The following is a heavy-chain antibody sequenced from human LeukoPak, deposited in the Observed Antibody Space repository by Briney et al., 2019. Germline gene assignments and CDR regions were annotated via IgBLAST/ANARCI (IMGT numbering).Heavy chain of an antibody. D-gene: IGHD3-10*01. V-gene: IGHV4-34*01. CDR2: IKHSGST. CDR1: GGSFSGYY. J-gene: IGHJ5*02. Sequence: SETLSLTCAVSGGSFSGYYWSWIRQPPGKGLEWIGEIKHSGSTNYNPSLKSRVTISVDTSKNQFSLKLSSVTAADTAVYYCARETSGYGSGYANWFDRWGQGTLVTVSS. CDR3: ARETSGYGSGYANWFDR.